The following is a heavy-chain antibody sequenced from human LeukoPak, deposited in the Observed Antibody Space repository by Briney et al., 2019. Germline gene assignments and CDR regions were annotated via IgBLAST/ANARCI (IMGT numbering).Heavy chain of an antibody. V-gene: IGHV5-51*01. J-gene: IGHJ5*02. D-gene: IGHD2-15*01. CDR3: ARHLIGYCSGGSCSNNWFDP. Sequence: GESLKISCKGSGYSFTNYWIGWVRQMPGKGLKWMGIIYPGDSDARYSPSFQGQVTISADKSISTAYLQWSSLKASDTAMYYCARHLIGYCSGGSCSNNWFDPWGQGTLVTVSS. CDR2: IYPGDSDA. CDR1: GYSFTNYW.